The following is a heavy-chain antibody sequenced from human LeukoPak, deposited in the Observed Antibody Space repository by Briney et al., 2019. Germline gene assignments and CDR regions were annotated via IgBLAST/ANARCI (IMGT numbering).Heavy chain of an antibody. Sequence: GGSLRLSCAASGFTFSSYSMIWVRQAPGKGLECLSSISSGSTYIYNADSVRGRFTISRDNAKNSLYLQMNSLRAEDTAVYYCXXXXXXXARYFDYWGQGT. CDR1: GFTFSSYS. J-gene: IGHJ4*02. D-gene: IGHD6-6*01. CDR2: ISSGSTYI. V-gene: IGHV3-21*01. CDR3: XXXXXXXARYFDY.